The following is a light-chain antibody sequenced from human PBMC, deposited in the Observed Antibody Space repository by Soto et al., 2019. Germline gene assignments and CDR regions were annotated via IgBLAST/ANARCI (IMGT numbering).Light chain of an antibody. Sequence: EIVLTQSPATLSLSPGERATLSCRASQSVSSYLAWYQQKPGQAPRLLIYDASNRATGIPARISGSGSGTDFTLTITSLEPEDFAVYYCQQRSNWPLTFGGGTKVEIK. CDR2: DAS. V-gene: IGKV3-11*01. J-gene: IGKJ4*01. CDR3: QQRSNWPLT. CDR1: QSVSSY.